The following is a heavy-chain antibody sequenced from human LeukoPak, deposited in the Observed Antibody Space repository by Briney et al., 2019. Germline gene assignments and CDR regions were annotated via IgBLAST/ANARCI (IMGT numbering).Heavy chain of an antibody. CDR3: ARSPIVVYYYYMDV. CDR2: ISGSGGST. V-gene: IGHV3-23*01. CDR1: GFTFSSYA. Sequence: SGGSLRLSCAASGFTFSSYAMSWVRQAPGKGLEWVSAISGSGGSTYYADSVKGRFTISRDNSKNTLYLQMNSLRAEDTAVYYCARSPIVVYYYYMDVWGKGTTVTVSS. D-gene: IGHD2-15*01. J-gene: IGHJ6*03.